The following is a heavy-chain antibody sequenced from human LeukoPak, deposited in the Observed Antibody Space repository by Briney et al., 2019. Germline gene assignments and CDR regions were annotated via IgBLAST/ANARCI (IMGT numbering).Heavy chain of an antibody. J-gene: IGHJ6*03. Sequence: ASVKVSCKASGYTFTSYYMHWVRQAPGQGLEWMGIINPSGGSTSYAQKFQGRVTMTRDMSTSTVYMELSSLRSEDTAVYYCARVAVRGVIGMDVWAKGPRSPSP. D-gene: IGHD3-10*01. V-gene: IGHV1-46*01. CDR1: GYTFTSYY. CDR2: INPSGGST. CDR3: ARVAVRGVIGMDV.